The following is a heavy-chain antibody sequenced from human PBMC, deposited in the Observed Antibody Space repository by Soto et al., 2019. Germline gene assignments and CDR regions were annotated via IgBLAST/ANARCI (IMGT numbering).Heavy chain of an antibody. Sequence: EVQLLESGGSLVQPGGSLRLSCAASGFTFSSYAMSWVRQAPGKGLEWVSAISGSGGSTYYADSVKGRFTISRDNSKNTLYLQMNSLRAEDTAVYYCAKDLLGFLEWLAFDYWGQGTLVTVSS. CDR1: GFTFSSYA. D-gene: IGHD3-3*01. V-gene: IGHV3-23*01. CDR3: AKDLLGFLEWLAFDY. J-gene: IGHJ4*02. CDR2: ISGSGGST.